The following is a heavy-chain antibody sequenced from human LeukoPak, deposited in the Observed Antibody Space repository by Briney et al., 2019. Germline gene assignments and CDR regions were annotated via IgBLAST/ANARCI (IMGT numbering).Heavy chain of an antibody. CDR3: ARDQTYYDFWSGYRYYYYMDV. J-gene: IGHJ6*03. CDR2: INGDGSST. D-gene: IGHD3-3*01. V-gene: IGHV3-74*01. CDR1: GFTFSRFW. Sequence: PGGSLRLSCAASGFTFSRFWIRWVRQAPGKGLVWVSRINGDGSSTNYADSVKGRFTISRDNAKNSLYLQMNSLRAEDTAVYYCARDQTYYDFWSGYRYYYYMDVWGKGTTVTVSS.